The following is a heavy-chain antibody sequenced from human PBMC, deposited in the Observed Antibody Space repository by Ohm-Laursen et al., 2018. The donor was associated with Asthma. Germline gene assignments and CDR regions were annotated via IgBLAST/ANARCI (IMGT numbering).Heavy chain of an antibody. CDR2: IHRSGSS. Sequence: PSETLSLTCDVSGDSISSGGYSWAWIRQPPGKGLEWIGYIHRSGSSDYNPSLQGRVTISVDTSKNQFSLKLNSVIAADTAVYYCARDGGDSYFDYWGQGTLVTVSS. V-gene: IGHV4-30-2*01. J-gene: IGHJ4*02. D-gene: IGHD2-21*02. CDR1: GDSISSGGYS. CDR3: ARDGGDSYFDY.